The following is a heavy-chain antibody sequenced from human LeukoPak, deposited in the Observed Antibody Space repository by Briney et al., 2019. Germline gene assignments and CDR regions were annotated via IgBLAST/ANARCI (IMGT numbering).Heavy chain of an antibody. CDR1: GFTFSSYA. D-gene: IGHD6-6*01. V-gene: IGHV3-30-3*01. CDR3: AKDPQPYSSSSGYY. J-gene: IGHJ4*02. CDR2: ISYDGSNK. Sequence: PGRSLRLSCAASGFTFSSYAMHWVRQAPGKGLEWVAVISYDGSNKYYADSVKGRFTISRDNSKNTLYLQMNSLRAEDTAVYYCAKDPQPYSSSSGYYWGQGTLVTVSS.